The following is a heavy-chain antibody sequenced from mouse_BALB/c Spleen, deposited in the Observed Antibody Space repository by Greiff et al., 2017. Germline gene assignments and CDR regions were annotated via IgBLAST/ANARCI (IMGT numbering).Heavy chain of an antibody. CDR2: ISYSGST. CDR1: GYSITSDYA. Sequence: EVKLMESGPGLVKPSQSLSLTCTVTGYSITSDYAWNWIRQFPGNKLEWMGYISYSGSTSYNPSLKSRISITRDTSKNQFFLQLNSVTTEDTATYYCAREDSSGPTFAYWGQGTLVTVSA. D-gene: IGHD3-2*01. V-gene: IGHV3-2*02. CDR3: AREDSSGPTFAY. J-gene: IGHJ3*01.